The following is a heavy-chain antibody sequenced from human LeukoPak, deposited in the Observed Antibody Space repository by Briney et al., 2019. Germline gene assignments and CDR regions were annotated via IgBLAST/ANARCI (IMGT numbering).Heavy chain of an antibody. CDR1: GGSISSGGYY. V-gene: IGHV4-31*03. CDR3: ARLYCSGGSCYGGNWFDP. D-gene: IGHD2-15*01. J-gene: IGHJ5*02. Sequence: SDTLSLTCTVSGGSISSGGYYWSWIRQHPGKGLEWIGYIYYSGSTYYNPSLKSRVTISVDTSKNQFSLKLSSVTAADTAVYYCARLYCSGGSCYGGNWFDPWGQGTLVTVSS. CDR2: IYYSGST.